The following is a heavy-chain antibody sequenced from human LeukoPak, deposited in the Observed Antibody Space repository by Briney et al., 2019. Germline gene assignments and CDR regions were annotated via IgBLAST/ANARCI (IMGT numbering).Heavy chain of an antibody. CDR2: INPNSGGT. CDR3: ARVVRLVAAPPGYYYYMDV. Sequence: ASVKVSCKASGYTFTGYYMHWVRQAPGPGLEWMGRINPNSGGTNYAQKFQGRVTMTRDTSISTAYMELSRLRSDATAVYYCARVVRLVAAPPGYYYYMDVWGKGTTVTVSS. CDR1: GYTFTGYY. D-gene: IGHD6-6*01. V-gene: IGHV1-2*06. J-gene: IGHJ6*03.